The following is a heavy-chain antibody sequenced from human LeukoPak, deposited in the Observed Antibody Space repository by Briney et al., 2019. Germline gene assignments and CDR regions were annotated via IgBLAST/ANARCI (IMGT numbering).Heavy chain of an antibody. CDR2: IIPIFGTA. CDR1: GGTFSSYA. Sequence: GSSVKVSCKASGGTFSSYAISWVRQAPGQGLEWMGRIIPIFGTANYAQKFQGRVTITTDESTSTAYMELSSLRSEDTAVYYCAREATIFGVVIITYYFDNWGQGTLVTVSS. J-gene: IGHJ4*02. D-gene: IGHD3-3*01. CDR3: AREATIFGVVIITYYFDN. V-gene: IGHV1-69*05.